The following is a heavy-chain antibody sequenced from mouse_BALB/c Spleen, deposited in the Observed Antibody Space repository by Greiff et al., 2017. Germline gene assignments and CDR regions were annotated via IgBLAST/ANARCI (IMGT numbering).Heavy chain of an antibody. CDR1: GYSITSGYY. D-gene: IGHD3-1*01. J-gene: IGHJ3*01. V-gene: IGHV3-6*02. CDR2: ISYDGSN. CDR3: ASAGPWFAY. Sequence: EVKLQESGPGLVKPSQSLSLTCSVTGYSITSGYYWNWIRQFPGNKLEWMGYISYDGSNNYNPSLKNRISITRDTSKNQFFLKLNSVTTEDTATYYCASAGPWFAYWGQGTLVTVSA.